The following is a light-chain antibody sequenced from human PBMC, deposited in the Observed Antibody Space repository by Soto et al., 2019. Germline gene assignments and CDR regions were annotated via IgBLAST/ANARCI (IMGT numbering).Light chain of an antibody. CDR2: DAS. CDR1: HSISSW. CDR3: QPYASSFMYT. Sequence: DIQMTQSPSTLSASVGDRVTITCRASHSISSWLAWYQQKPGKAPKVLIYDASTLESGAPSRFSASGSGTDFTLTISSLQPEYFATYYDQPYASSFMYTFGHGTKLES. J-gene: IGKJ2*01. V-gene: IGKV1-5*01.